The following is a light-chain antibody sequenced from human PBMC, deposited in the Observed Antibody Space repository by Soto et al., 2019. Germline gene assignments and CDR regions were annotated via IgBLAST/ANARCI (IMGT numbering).Light chain of an antibody. V-gene: IGKV3-20*01. CDR2: GAS. J-gene: IGKJ1*01. Sequence: EIVLTQSAARLSLSPGEGXXXXCXASQSVSSHLAWYQQKRGQAPRLLIHGASNRATGIPDRFSGSGSGTDFTLTITRLEPEDFAVYYCQQYGGSPRTFGQGTKVDIK. CDR1: QSVSSH. CDR3: QQYGGSPRT.